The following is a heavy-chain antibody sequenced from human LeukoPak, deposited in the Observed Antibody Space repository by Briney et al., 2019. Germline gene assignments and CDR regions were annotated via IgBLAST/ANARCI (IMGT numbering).Heavy chain of an antibody. CDR2: IYHGGST. CDR1: GYSISSGYY. Sequence: SETLSLTCTVSGYSISSGYYWGWIRQPPGKGLEWIGTIYHGGSTDYNPSLKSRVTISVDTSKNQFSLKLSSVTAADTAVYYCARGIRRGYSYGYVEVYYFDYWGQGTLVTVSS. D-gene: IGHD5-18*01. J-gene: IGHJ4*02. V-gene: IGHV4-38-2*02. CDR3: ARGIRRGYSYGYVEVYYFDY.